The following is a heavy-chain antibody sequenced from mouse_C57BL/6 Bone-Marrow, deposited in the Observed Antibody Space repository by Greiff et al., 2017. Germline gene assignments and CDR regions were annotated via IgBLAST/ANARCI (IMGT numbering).Heavy chain of an antibody. CDR1: GYTFTSYW. Sequence: VQLQQPGAELVKPGASVKLSCKASGYTFTSYWMHWVKQRPGQGLEWIGMIHPNSGSTNYKEKFKSKATLTVDKTSSTAYMQLSSLTSEDSAVYYCAREDTTVVSDYWGQGTTLTVSS. V-gene: IGHV1-64*01. CDR3: AREDTTVVSDY. J-gene: IGHJ2*01. CDR2: IHPNSGST. D-gene: IGHD1-1*01.